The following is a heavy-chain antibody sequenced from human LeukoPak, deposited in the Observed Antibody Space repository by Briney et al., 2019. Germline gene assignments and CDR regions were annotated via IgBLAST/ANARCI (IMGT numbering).Heavy chain of an antibody. CDR2: IYYSGST. V-gene: IGHV4-59*01. Sequence: SETLSLTCTVSGGSISGYYWSWIRQPPGKGLEWIGYIYYSGSTNYNPSLKSRVTISVDTSENQFSLKLSSVTAADTAVYFCARGEATSEYYFDYWGQGTLVTVSS. CDR3: ARGEATSEYYFDY. CDR1: GGSISGYY. D-gene: IGHD3-16*01. J-gene: IGHJ4*02.